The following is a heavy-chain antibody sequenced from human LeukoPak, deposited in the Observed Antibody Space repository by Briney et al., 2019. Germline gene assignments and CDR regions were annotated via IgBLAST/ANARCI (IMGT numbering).Heavy chain of an antibody. CDR2: INPSGGST. J-gene: IGHJ6*02. V-gene: IGHV1-46*01. D-gene: IGHD6-13*01. CDR1: GFTFTSYY. CDR3: ARGQQPTGGMDV. Sequence: GGSLRLSCAASGFTFTSYYMHWVRQAPGQGLEWMGIINPSGGSTSYAQKFQGRVTMTRDTSTSTVYMELSSLRSEDTAVYYCARGQQPTGGMDVWGQGTTVTVSS.